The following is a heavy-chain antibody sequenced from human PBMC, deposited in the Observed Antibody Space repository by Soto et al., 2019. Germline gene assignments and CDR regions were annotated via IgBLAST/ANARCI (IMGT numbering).Heavy chain of an antibody. CDR1: GFTFSSYP. Sequence: GGYLRLSCAASGFTFSSYPMHWVRQAPGKGLEWLAIISHDGSNEYYADSVKGRFTMSRDNSKNTLYLQMNGLTAEDTAVYYCVREVPAPIDSYYGMDVWGQGTTVTVSS. CDR2: ISHDGSNE. V-gene: IGHV3-30-3*01. D-gene: IGHD3-22*01. J-gene: IGHJ6*02. CDR3: VREVPAPIDSYYGMDV.